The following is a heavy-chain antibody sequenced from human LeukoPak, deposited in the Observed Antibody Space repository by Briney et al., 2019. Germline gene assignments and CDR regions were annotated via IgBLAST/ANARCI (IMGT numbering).Heavy chain of an antibody. Sequence: GGSLRLSCAASGFTFSDSAVHWVRQASGKGLDWVGRIRSKTYTYATAYAASVKGRFTISRDDSKNTAYLQMNSLKTEDTAVYYCTGMYRGAFDIWGLGTMVTVSS. CDR3: TGMYRGAFDI. CDR2: IRSKTYTYAT. CDR1: GFTFSDSA. D-gene: IGHD3-10*01. J-gene: IGHJ3*02. V-gene: IGHV3-73*01.